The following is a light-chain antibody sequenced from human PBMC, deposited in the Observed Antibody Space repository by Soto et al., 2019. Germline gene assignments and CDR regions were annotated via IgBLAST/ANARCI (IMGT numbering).Light chain of an antibody. CDR2: GAS. CDR1: QPISSN. J-gene: IGKJ4*01. V-gene: IGKV3-15*01. CDR3: KQYSSWPLT. Sequence: EIVMTQSPATLSVSPGERATLSCRASQPISSNLAWYQQKPGQAPRLLIYGASTRATSIPATFSGSGSGTEFSLTISSLQSEDFAVYFCKQYSSWPLTFGGGTKVEIK.